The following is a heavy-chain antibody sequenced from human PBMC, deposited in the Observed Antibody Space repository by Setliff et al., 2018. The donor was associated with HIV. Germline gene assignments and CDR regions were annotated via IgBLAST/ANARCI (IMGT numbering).Heavy chain of an antibody. CDR1: GYTFTSYY. Sequence: ASVKVSCKASGYTFTSYYMHWVRQAPGQGLEWMGIINPSGGSTSYAQKFQGRVTVTRDTSTSTVYMELSSLRSEDTAVYYCARALQHFEYAFDIWGQGTMVTVSS. CDR2: INPSGGST. V-gene: IGHV1-46*01. J-gene: IGHJ3*02. D-gene: IGHD3-9*01. CDR3: ARALQHFEYAFDI.